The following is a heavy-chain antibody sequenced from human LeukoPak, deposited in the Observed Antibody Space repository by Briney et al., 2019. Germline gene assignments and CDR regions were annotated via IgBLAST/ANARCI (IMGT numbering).Heavy chain of an antibody. D-gene: IGHD6-13*01. V-gene: IGHV3-7*01. CDR3: ARVAAAGFDY. Sequence: GGSLRLSCAASGFSCSNHWISWVRQARGKGLEWVANIKQDENDKYYVDSVKGRFSIFRDNAKNSVYLQMNSLRVDDTAVYYCARVAAAGFDYWGQGTLVTVSS. CDR1: GFSCSNHW. J-gene: IGHJ4*02. CDR2: IKQDENDK.